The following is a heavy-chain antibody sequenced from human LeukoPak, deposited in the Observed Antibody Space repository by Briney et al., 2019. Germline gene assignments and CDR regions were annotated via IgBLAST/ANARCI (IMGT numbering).Heavy chain of an antibody. D-gene: IGHD4-17*01. V-gene: IGHV4-61*08. Sequence: SETLSLTCAVSGGSISSGAYSWSWIRQPPGKGLEWIGYISYIGSTNYNPSLKSRVTISIDTSKNQFSLKLSSVTAADTAVYYCARDLVTVTKGFDIWGQGTMVSVSS. CDR3: ARDLVTVTKGFDI. CDR2: ISYIGST. CDR1: GGSISSGAYS. J-gene: IGHJ3*02.